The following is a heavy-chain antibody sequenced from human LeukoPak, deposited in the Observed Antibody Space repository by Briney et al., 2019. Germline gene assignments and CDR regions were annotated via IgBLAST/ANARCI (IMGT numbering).Heavy chain of an antibody. V-gene: IGHV3-21*06. J-gene: IGHJ1*01. CDR1: GFTFSSYS. D-gene: IGHD6-19*01. Sequence: GGSLRLSCAASGFTFSSYSMNWVRQAPGKGLEWVSSISSISSYIYYADSVKGRFTISRDNAKNSLYLQMNSLRAEDTAVYYCARDLGSGWYGAEYFQHWGQGTLVTVSS. CDR2: ISSISSYI. CDR3: ARDLGSGWYGAEYFQH.